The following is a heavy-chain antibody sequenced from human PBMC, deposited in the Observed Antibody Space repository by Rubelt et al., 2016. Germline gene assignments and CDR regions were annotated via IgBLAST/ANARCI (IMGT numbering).Heavy chain of an antibody. D-gene: IGHD6-13*01. CDR3: ARDLAIAAAGTGFDP. Sequence: IGSIYYSGSTYYNPSLKSRVTISVDTSKNQFSLKLSSVTAADTAVYYCARDLAIAAAGTGFDPWGQGTLVTVSS. CDR2: IYYSGST. J-gene: IGHJ5*02. V-gene: IGHV4-39*07.